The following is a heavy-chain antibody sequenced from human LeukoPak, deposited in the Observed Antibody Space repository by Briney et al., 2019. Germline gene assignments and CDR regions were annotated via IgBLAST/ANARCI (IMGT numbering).Heavy chain of an antibody. Sequence: PSETLSLTCTVSGGSISGYYWTWIRQSPGKGLEWIGHLYYSGSRGSTNYNPSLESRVTISVDTSNNQISLKLSSVTAADTAIYYCARGRSGYYYVWDQGTMVTVSP. CDR3: ARGRSGYYYV. CDR2: LYYSGSRGST. V-gene: IGHV4-59*08. J-gene: IGHJ3*01. D-gene: IGHD3-22*01. CDR1: GGSISGYY.